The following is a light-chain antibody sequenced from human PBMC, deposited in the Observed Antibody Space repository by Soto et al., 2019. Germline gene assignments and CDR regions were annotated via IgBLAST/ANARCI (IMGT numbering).Light chain of an antibody. CDR3: QSYDSSLSGVL. V-gene: IGLV1-40*01. Sequence: QSVLTQPPSVSGAPGQRVTISCTGSSSNIGAGYDVHWYQQLLGTAPKLLIYANSNRPSGVPDRFSGSKSGTSASLAITGLQAEDEADYYCQSYDSSLSGVLFGGGTKLTVL. J-gene: IGLJ2*01. CDR1: SSNIGAGYD. CDR2: ANS.